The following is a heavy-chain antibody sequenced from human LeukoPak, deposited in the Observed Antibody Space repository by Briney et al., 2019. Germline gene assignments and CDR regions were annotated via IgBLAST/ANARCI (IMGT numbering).Heavy chain of an antibody. CDR1: GFSFSSYE. Sequence: GGSLRLSCAASGFSFSSYEMNWVRQAPGKGLEWVAHSNRRGSTTYYADSVRGRFTISRDNAKNSLYLQMNSLRAEDTAVYYCASYSSGWYLFDYWGQGTLVTVSS. V-gene: IGHV3-48*03. CDR2: SNRRGSTT. J-gene: IGHJ4*02. D-gene: IGHD6-19*01. CDR3: ASYSSGWYLFDY.